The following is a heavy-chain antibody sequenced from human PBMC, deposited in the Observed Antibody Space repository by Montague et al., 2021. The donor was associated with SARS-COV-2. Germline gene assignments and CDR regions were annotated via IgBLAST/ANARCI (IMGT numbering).Heavy chain of an antibody. V-gene: IGHV3-30-3*01. J-gene: IGHJ3*02. CDR1: GFTFSSYA. CDR3: ARAAQKQYVLLWFGELLHDAFDI. CDR2: ISYDGSNK. Sequence: SLRLSCAASGFTFSSYAMRWVRQAPGKGLEWVAVISYDGSNKYYADSVKGRFTISRDKSKNTLYLQMNSLRAEDTAVYYCARAAQKQYVLLWFGELLHDAFDIWGQGTMVTVSS. D-gene: IGHD3-10*01.